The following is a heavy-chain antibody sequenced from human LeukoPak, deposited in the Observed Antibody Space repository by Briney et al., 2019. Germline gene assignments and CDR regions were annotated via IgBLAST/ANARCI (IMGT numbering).Heavy chain of an antibody. CDR3: ARGRRAAAGTGYGMDV. D-gene: IGHD6-13*01. J-gene: IGHJ6*02. CDR2: MNPNSGNT. Sequence: ASVKVSCKASGNTFTSYNINWVRQATGQGLEWMGWMNPNSGNTGYAQKFQGRVTMTRNTSISTAYMELSSLRSEDTAVYYCARGRRAAAGTGYGMDVWGQGTTVTVSS. V-gene: IGHV1-8*01. CDR1: GNTFTSYN.